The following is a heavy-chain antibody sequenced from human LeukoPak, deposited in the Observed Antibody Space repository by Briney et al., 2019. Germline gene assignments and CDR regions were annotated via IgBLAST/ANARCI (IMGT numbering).Heavy chain of an antibody. V-gene: IGHV3-7*01. CDR1: GFTFSNYR. CDR3: ATSTYSSSPS. D-gene: IGHD6-6*01. Sequence: SGGPLRFSCAASGFTFSNYRMIWFRKAPGKGWEWLANINEDASKKYYVDSVEGRFTISRDDAKNSLYLQMNSLRAEDTAMYYCATSTYSSSPSWGQGTLVTVSS. CDR2: INEDASKK. J-gene: IGHJ5*02.